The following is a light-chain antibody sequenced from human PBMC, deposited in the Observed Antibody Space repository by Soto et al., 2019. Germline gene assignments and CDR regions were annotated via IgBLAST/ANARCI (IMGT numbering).Light chain of an antibody. Sequence: EIVLTQSPGALSLSPGERAILSCRASQSVSSSYLAWYQQNPGQAPRLLIYGASTRATGIPDRFSGSGSGTDFTLTISRLEPEDFAVYYCQQYDNSPITFGQGTRLEIK. J-gene: IGKJ5*01. V-gene: IGKV3-20*01. CDR2: GAS. CDR1: QSVSSSY. CDR3: QQYDNSPIT.